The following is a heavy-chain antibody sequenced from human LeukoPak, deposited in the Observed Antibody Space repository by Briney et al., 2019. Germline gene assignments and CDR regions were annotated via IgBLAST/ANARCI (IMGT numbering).Heavy chain of an antibody. J-gene: IGHJ4*02. D-gene: IGHD3-3*01. Sequence: ASVKVSCKASGYTFTGYYIHWVRQAPGQGLEWMGWINPNSGGTNFAQKFQGRVTMTRDTSISTAYMELSRLRSDDTAVYYCATTKTSQGILEWLVYWGQGTLVTVSS. CDR1: GYTFTGYY. CDR3: ATTKTSQGILEWLVY. CDR2: INPNSGGT. V-gene: IGHV1-2*02.